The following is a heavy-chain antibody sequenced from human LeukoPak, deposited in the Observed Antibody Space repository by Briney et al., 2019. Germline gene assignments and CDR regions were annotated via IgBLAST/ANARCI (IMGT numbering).Heavy chain of an antibody. V-gene: IGHV4-59*12. J-gene: IGHJ4*02. Sequence: PSETLSLTCTVSGGSISSYYWSWIRQPPGKGLEWIGYIYYSGSTNYNPSLKSRVTISADTSKNQFSLKLSSVTAADTAVYYCARSYYDFWSGYYNYWGQGTLVTVSS. CDR1: GGSISSYY. CDR2: IYYSGST. D-gene: IGHD3-3*01. CDR3: ARSYYDFWSGYYNY.